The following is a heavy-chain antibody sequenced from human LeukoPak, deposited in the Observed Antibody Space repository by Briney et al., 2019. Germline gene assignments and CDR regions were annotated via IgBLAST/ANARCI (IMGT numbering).Heavy chain of an antibody. V-gene: IGHV4-34*01. Sequence: PSETLSLTCAVYGGSFSGYYWSWIRQPPGKGLEWIGEINHSGSTNYNPSLKRRVTISVDTSKNQFSLKLSSVTAADTAVYYCARTLLPRKIVVAPIWGQGTMVTVSS. CDR3: ARTLLPRKIVVAPI. J-gene: IGHJ3*02. CDR1: GGSFSGYY. CDR2: INHSGST. D-gene: IGHD3-22*01.